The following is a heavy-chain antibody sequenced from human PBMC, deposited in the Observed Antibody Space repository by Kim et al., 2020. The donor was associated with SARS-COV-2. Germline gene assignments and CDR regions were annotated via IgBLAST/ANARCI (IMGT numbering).Heavy chain of an antibody. J-gene: IGHJ6*02. V-gene: IGHV3-7*01. D-gene: IGHD2-2*01. CDR3: ARDLSSGIVVVPAANGMDV. Sequence: GGSLRLSCAASGFTFSSYWMSWVRQATGTGLEWVANIKQDGSEKYYVDSVKCRFTISRDNAKNSLYLKMNSLRSEDTAVYYCARDLSSGIVVVPAANGMDVWGQGNKVTVSS. CDR2: IKQDGSEK. CDR1: GFTFSSYW.